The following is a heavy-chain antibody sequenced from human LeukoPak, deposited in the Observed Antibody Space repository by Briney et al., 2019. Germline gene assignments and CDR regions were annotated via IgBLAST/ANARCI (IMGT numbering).Heavy chain of an antibody. D-gene: IGHD2-21*02. V-gene: IGHV3-30*03. CDR3: ARVPLSRCSSGDCFPTFDN. CDR2: VSSDGSIK. J-gene: IGHJ4*02. Sequence: PGGSLRLSCVASGFAFSSYGIHWVRQAPGKGLEWVAVVSSDGSIKYNADSVKGRFTISRDNARNSLFLQMNSLRAEDTAVYYCARVPLSRCSSGDCFPTFDNWGQGTLVTVSS. CDR1: GFAFSSYG.